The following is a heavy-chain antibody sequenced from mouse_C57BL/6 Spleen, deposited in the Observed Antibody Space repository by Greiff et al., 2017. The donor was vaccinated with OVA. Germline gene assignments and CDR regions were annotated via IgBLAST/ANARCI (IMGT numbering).Heavy chain of an antibody. CDR3: ARDYGSSYMGSMDY. CDR2: ISSGSSTI. V-gene: IGHV5-17*01. Sequence: DVMLVESGGGLVKPGGSLKLSCAASGFTFSDYGMHWVRQAPEKGLEWVAYISSGSSTIYYADTVKGRFTISRDNAKNTLFLQMTSLRSEDTAMYYCARDYGSSYMGSMDYWGQGTSVTVSS. J-gene: IGHJ4*01. D-gene: IGHD1-1*01. CDR1: GFTFSDYG.